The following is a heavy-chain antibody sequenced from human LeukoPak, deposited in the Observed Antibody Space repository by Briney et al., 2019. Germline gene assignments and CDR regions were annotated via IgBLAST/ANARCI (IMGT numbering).Heavy chain of an antibody. J-gene: IGHJ1*01. CDR1: GYTFTSYG. Sequence: SCKASGYTFTSYGISWVRQAPGKGLEWVSAISGSGGSTYYADSVKGRFTTSRNNSKNTLYLQMNSLRAEDTAVYYCAKVGSTVTLIGAEYFQHWGQGTLVTVSS. V-gene: IGHV3-23*01. CDR2: ISGSGGST. CDR3: AKVGSTVTLIGAEYFQH. D-gene: IGHD4-11*01.